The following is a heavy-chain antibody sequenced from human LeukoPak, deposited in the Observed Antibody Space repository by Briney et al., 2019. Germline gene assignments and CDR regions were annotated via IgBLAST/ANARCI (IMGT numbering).Heavy chain of an antibody. D-gene: IGHD3-3*01. CDR1: GFTVSSNY. CDR3: AREYYDFWSGYR. Sequence: GGSLRLSCAASGFTVSSNYMSWVRQAPGKGLEWVSVIYSGGSTYYADSVEGRFTISRDNSKNTLYLQMNSLRAEDTAVYYCAREYYDFWSGYRWGQGTLVTVSS. J-gene: IGHJ4*02. V-gene: IGHV3-66*02. CDR2: IYSGGST.